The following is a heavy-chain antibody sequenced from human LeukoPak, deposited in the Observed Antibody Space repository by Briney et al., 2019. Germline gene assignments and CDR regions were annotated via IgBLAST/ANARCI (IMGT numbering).Heavy chain of an antibody. J-gene: IGHJ6*03. Sequence: GGSLRLSCAASGFTFSSYAMSWVRQAPGKGLEWVSAISGSGGSTYYADSVKGRFTISRDNSKNTLYLQMNSLRAEDTAVYYCAKDNYYGSGSYYLTVPYYMDVWGKGTTVTISS. CDR1: GFTFSSYA. CDR3: AKDNYYGSGSYYLTVPYYMDV. V-gene: IGHV3-23*01. D-gene: IGHD3-10*01. CDR2: ISGSGGST.